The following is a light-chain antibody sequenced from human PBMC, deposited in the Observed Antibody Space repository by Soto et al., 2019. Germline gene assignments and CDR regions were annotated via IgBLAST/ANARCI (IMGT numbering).Light chain of an antibody. Sequence: QSVLTQPPSASGTPGQRVTISCSGSSSNIGTNYVYWYQQLPGTAPKLLIYKNNQRPSGVPDRFSGSKSGASASLAISGLRSEDEADYCCAAWDDSLIAVVFGGGTKLTVL. J-gene: IGLJ2*01. CDR3: AAWDDSLIAVV. CDR2: KNN. V-gene: IGLV1-47*01. CDR1: SSNIGTNY.